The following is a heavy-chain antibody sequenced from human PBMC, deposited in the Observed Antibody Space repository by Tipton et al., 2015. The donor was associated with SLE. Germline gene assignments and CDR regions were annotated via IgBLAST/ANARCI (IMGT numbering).Heavy chain of an antibody. V-gene: IGHV1-2*06. D-gene: IGHD6-13*01. CDR1: GYTFTGYY. Sequence: QSGPEVKKPGASVKVSCKASGYTFTGYYMHWVRQAPGQGLEWMGRINPNSGGTNYAQKFQGRVTMTRDTSISTAYMELSRLRSDDTAVYYCARSHPGIAAAGDYWGQGTLVTVSS. J-gene: IGHJ4*02. CDR2: INPNSGGT. CDR3: ARSHPGIAAAGDY.